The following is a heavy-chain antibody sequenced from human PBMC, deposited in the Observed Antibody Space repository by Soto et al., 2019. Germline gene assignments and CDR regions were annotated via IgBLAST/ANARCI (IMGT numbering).Heavy chain of an antibody. CDR1: GFTFSSYA. CDR2: VSGSAGST. V-gene: IGHV3-23*01. J-gene: IGHJ4*02. D-gene: IGHD2-15*01. CDR3: AKSEGFIYGYFFDY. Sequence: GSLRLSCAASGFTFSSYAMSWVRQAPGKGLEWVSGVSGSAGSTYNADSVKGRFTISRDNSENTVYLQMNSLRAEDTAVYYCAKSEGFIYGYFFDYWGQGTLVTVSS.